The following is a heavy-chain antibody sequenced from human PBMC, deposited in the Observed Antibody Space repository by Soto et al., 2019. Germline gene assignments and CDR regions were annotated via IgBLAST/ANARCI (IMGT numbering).Heavy chain of an antibody. J-gene: IGHJ4*02. D-gene: IGHD2-15*01. V-gene: IGHV1-2*02. CDR1: GSTFIDYF. CDR2: SNPSSGET. Sequence: GPSVKVSCKASGSTFIDYFIQLVRQAPGQGLEWMGWSNPSSGETTYAQNLQGRGTMTRDTCMSTAYMDLIALRSDDMAIYFCVKGLKWRELTYWAQGTQVPVSA. CDR3: VKGLKWRELTY.